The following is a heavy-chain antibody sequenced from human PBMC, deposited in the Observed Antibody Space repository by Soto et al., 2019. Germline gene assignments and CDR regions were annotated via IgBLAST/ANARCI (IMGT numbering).Heavy chain of an antibody. CDR1: GFTFSDYY. CDR2: ISSSGSTI. D-gene: IGHD2-2*01. J-gene: IGHJ4*02. V-gene: IGHV3-11*01. CDR3: ARYRGYCSSTSCPPSDY. Sequence: PGGSLRLSCAASGFTFSDYYMSWIRQAPGKGLEWVSYISSSGSTIYYSDSVKGRFTISRDNAKNSLSLQVNSLRAEDTALYYCARYRGYCSSTSCPPSDYWGQGTLVTVSS.